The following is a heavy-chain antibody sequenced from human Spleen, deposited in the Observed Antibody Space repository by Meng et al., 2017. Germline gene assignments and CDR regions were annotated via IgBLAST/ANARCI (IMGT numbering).Heavy chain of an antibody. J-gene: IGHJ4*02. V-gene: IGHV4-61*01. CDR1: GGSVSSGSYY. CDR2: IYYSGST. CDR3: ARDQVETGFDY. Sequence: SETLSLTCTVSGGSVSSGSYYWTWIRQPPGKGLEWIGYIYYSGSTNYNPSLKSRVTISVDTSKNQFSLKLNSVTAADTAIYYCARDQVETGFDYWGQGTLVTVSS.